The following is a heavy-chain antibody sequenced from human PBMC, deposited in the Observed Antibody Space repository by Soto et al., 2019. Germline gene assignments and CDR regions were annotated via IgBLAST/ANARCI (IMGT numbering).Heavy chain of an antibody. Sequence: KMSGDCFGSNFTAYWNGWVRQMPGKCLEWVGIIYTVDCDTRYGPLFQGHVTISVHKSISASFLKSTSLKGSDTDTYYCSRLTQGPAIAGLNRGKGTLVTGSS. D-gene: IGHD2-15*01. CDR3: SRLTQGPAIAGLN. J-gene: IGHJ4*02. CDR2: IYTVDCDT. V-gene: IGHV5-51*01. CDR1: GSNFTAYW.